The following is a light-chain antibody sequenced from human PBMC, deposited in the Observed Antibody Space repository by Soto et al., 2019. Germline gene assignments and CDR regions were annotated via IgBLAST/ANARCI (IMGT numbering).Light chain of an antibody. CDR2: DAS. Sequence: EIVLTQSPATLSLSPGERSTLSCRASQSVSSHLAWYQQKPGQAPRLLIYDASDRATDIPPRFSGGGSGTDFTLTISRLEPEDFAVYYCQQYGGTPRTFGQGTKVDIK. V-gene: IGKV3-11*01. J-gene: IGKJ1*01. CDR3: QQYGGTPRT. CDR1: QSVSSH.